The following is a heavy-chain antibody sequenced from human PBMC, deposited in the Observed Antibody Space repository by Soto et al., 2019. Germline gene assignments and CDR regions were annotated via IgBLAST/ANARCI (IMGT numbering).Heavy chain of an antibody. CDR1: GGSISGSYYY. CDR3: ASSQKGYNWNYFDH. D-gene: IGHD1-20*01. Sequence: PSETLSLTCAVSGGSISGSYYYWGWLRQSPGRGPEWVGSVFYTGFTSYNPSLESRVSVSVDTSKNQFSLKVSAVTAADTAVYYCASSQKGYNWNYFDHWGQGALVTVSS. V-gene: IGHV4-39*01. CDR2: VFYTGFT. J-gene: IGHJ4*02.